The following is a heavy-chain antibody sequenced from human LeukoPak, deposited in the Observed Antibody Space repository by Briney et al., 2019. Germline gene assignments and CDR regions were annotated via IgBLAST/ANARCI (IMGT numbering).Heavy chain of an antibody. CDR2: IYHSGST. CDR3: ARGHYCSGGSCYTIFDY. J-gene: IGHJ4*02. Sequence: SETLSLTCAVSGGSISSGGYSWSWIRQPPGKGLEWIGYIYHSGSTYYNPSLKSRVTISVDRSKNQFSLKLSSVTAADTAVYYCARGHYCSGGSCYTIFDYWGQGTLVTVSS. D-gene: IGHD2-15*01. V-gene: IGHV4-30-2*01. CDR1: GGSISSGGYS.